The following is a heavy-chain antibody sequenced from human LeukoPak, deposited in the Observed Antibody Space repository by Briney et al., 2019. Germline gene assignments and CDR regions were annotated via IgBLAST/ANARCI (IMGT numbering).Heavy chain of an antibody. Sequence: PSETLSLTCTVSGGSISSYYWSWIRQPPGKGLEWIGYIYYSGSTNYNPSLKSRVTISVDASKNQFSLKLSSVTAADTAVYYCARGSAEASSGWYFYYWGQGTLVTVSS. D-gene: IGHD6-19*01. CDR3: ARGSAEASSGWYFYY. J-gene: IGHJ4*02. V-gene: IGHV4-59*01. CDR2: IYYSGST. CDR1: GGSISSYY.